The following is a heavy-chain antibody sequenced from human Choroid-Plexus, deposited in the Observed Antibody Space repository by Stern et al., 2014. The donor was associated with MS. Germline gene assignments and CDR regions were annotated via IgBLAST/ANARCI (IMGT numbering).Heavy chain of an antibody. Sequence: QVQLVESGGGVVQPGRPLRLSCAASGFSFRSFGMHWVRQAPGKGLEWVALISYDGSKDYADSVKGRFAISRDNSKNTLYLQMNSLRAEDTAVYYCAKDRQYLTFFFDFWGQGSLVTVYS. CDR3: AKDRQYLTFFFDF. CDR1: GFSFRSFG. CDR2: ISYDGSK. D-gene: IGHD2/OR15-2a*01. J-gene: IGHJ4*02. V-gene: IGHV3-30*18.